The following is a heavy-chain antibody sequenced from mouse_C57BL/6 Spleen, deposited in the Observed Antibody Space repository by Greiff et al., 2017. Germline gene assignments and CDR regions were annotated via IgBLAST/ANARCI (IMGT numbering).Heavy chain of an antibody. Sequence: VQLQQSGAELVRPGASVKLSCTASGFNIKDYYMHWVKQRPEQGLEWIGRIDPEDGDTEYAPKFQGKATLTVDKPSSTAYMQLSSLTSEDSAVYYCARRGYFDYWGQGTTLTVSS. CDR2: IDPEDGDT. V-gene: IGHV14-1*01. CDR1: GFNIKDYY. J-gene: IGHJ2*01. CDR3: ARRGYFDY.